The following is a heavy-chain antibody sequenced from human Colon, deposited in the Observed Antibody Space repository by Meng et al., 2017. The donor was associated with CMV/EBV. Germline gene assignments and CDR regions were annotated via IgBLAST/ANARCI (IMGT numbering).Heavy chain of an antibody. CDR2: ISSSGSTI. V-gene: IGHV3-48*03. J-gene: IGHJ6*02. CDR1: GFTFSSYE. CDR3: ARIMFCSDTSCYSHYGMDV. D-gene: IGHD2-2*02. Sequence: GESLKISCAASGFTFSSYEMNWVRQAPGKGLEWVSYISSSGSTIYYADSVKGRFTVSRDNANNSLFVQMNSLRGEDTGVYYCARIMFCSDTSCYSHYGMDVWGQGTTVTVSS.